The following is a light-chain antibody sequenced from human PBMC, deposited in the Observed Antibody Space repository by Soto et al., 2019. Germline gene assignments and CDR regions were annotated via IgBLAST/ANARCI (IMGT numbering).Light chain of an antibody. V-gene: IGKV3-15*01. J-gene: IGKJ1*01. CDR1: QSISKN. CDR2: GAS. Sequence: EILLTQSPATLSVSPGERATLSCRASQSISKNLAWYQHKPGQAPRLLLYGASTRATGIPARFSGSGSGTEFTLTISSLQSEDFAVYYCQQYNDWLWTFGQGTKVEIK. CDR3: QQYNDWLWT.